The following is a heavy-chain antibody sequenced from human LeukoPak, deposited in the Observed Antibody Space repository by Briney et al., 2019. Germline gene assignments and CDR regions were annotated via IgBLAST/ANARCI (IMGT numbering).Heavy chain of an antibody. CDR3: ARGLSDFWRIYYFYYMDV. CDR1: GDSVSSNSAA. CDR2: TYYRSKWYN. V-gene: IGHV6-1*01. J-gene: IGHJ6*03. Sequence: SQTLSLTCAISGDSVSSNSAAWNWIRQSPSRGLEWLGRTYYRSKWYNDYAVSVKSRITINPDTSKNQFSLQLNSVTPEDTAVYYCARGLSDFWRIYYFYYMDVWGKGTTVRVSS. D-gene: IGHD3-3*01.